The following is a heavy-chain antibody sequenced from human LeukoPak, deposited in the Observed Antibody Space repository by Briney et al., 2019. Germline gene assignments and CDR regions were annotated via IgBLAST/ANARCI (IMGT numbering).Heavy chain of an antibody. CDR2: IKQDGSEK. V-gene: IGHV3-7*03. CDR3: ATGGSYFGY. D-gene: IGHD1-26*01. CDR1: GFTFSNYH. J-gene: IGHJ4*02. Sequence: PGGSLRLSCAASGFTFSNYHMNWVRQAPGKGLEWVANIKQDGSEKYFADSVKGRFTISRDNAKNSLYLQMNSLTAEDTAVYYCATGGSYFGYWGQGTLVTVSS.